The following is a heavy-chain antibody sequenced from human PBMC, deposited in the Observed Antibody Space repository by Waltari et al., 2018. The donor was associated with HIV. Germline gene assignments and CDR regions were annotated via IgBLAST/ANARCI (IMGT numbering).Heavy chain of an antibody. D-gene: IGHD2-15*01. Sequence: QVQLQESGPGLVRPSETLSLTCTVSVGSISSYYWSWIRQPAGKGLEWIGRIYTTGSPNYNPSLKSRVTMSVDTSKNQFSLKLSSVTAADTAVYYCAREDSGHYYYGMDVWGQGTTVTVSS. CDR2: IYTTGSP. V-gene: IGHV4-4*07. CDR1: VGSISSYY. CDR3: AREDSGHYYYGMDV. J-gene: IGHJ6*02.